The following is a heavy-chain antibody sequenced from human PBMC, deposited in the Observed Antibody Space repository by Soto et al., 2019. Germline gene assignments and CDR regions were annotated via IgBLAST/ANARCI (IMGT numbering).Heavy chain of an antibody. CDR1: GGTFSNYA. J-gene: IGHJ4*02. CDR2: IIPIFASP. D-gene: IGHD6-19*01. CDR3: ARDAGIPVVGRGTSFEY. Sequence: QVQLVQSGAEVKKPGSSVKVSCKASGGTFSNYAITWVRQAPGQGLAWMGTIIPIFASPRYAQKFQGRVTITADDSTSTTYIDLSSLRSEDTAVYYCARDAGIPVVGRGTSFEYWGQGTLVIVSS. V-gene: IGHV1-69*18.